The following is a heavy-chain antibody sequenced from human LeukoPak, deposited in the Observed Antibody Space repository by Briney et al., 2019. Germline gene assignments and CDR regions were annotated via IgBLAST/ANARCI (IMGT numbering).Heavy chain of an antibody. CDR1: GFTFSRNG. V-gene: IGHV3-33*06. Sequence: GGSLRLSCAASGFTFSRNGMHWVRQAPGKGLEWVAVIWYDGSNEYYADSVKDRFTVSRDNSKNTMYLQMNSLRAEDTAVYYCAKDRDYIMGIVDYWGQGTLVTVSS. D-gene: IGHD4/OR15-4a*01. CDR3: AKDRDYIMGIVDY. J-gene: IGHJ4*02. CDR2: IWYDGSNE.